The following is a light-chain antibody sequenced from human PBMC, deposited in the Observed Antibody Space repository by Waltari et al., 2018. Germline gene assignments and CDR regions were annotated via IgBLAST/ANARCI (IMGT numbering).Light chain of an antibody. CDR3: CSYAGSYTWV. CDR2: DVT. J-gene: IGLJ3*02. Sequence: SALTQPRSVSGSPGQSVTISCTGTTNDLGSYNYVSWYQQHPGKAPKLIILDVTKRPGGVPGRLSGSKSGTTASLTISGLRAEEEAEYYCCSYAGSYTWVFGGGTKLTVV. V-gene: IGLV2-11*01. CDR1: TNDLGSYNY.